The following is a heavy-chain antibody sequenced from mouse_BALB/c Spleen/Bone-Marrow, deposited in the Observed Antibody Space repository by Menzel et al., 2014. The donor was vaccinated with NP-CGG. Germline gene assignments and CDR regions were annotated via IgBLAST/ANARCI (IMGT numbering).Heavy chain of an antibody. Sequence: EVKLVESGGGSVQPGGSRKLSCAASGFTFSSFGMHWVRQAPEKGLEWVAYISSGSSTIYYADTVKGRFTISRDNPKNTLFLQMTSLRSEDTAMYYCTRGGNWDDFDYWGQGTTLTVSS. J-gene: IGHJ2*01. V-gene: IGHV5-17*02. CDR2: ISSGSSTI. D-gene: IGHD4-1*01. CDR1: GFTFSSFG. CDR3: TRGGNWDDFDY.